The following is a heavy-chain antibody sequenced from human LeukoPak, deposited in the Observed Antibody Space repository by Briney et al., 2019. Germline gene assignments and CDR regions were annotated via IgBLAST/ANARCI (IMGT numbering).Heavy chain of an antibody. V-gene: IGHV4-30-2*01. D-gene: IGHD2-21*02. CDR3: ARVEANCGGDCYSDNWFDP. CDR1: GGSISSGGYY. Sequence: SQTLSLTCTVSGGSISSGGYYWSWIRQPPGKGLEWIGYIYHSGSTYYNPSLKSRVTISVDRSKNQFSLKLSSVTAADTAVYYCARVEANCGGDCYSDNWFDPWGQGTLVTVSS. J-gene: IGHJ5*02. CDR2: IYHSGST.